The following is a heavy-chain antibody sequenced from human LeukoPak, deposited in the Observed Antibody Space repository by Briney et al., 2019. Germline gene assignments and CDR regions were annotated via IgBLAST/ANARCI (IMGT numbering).Heavy chain of an antibody. CDR1: GFTFSNYG. CDR3: AKDDAWIRFGE. J-gene: IGHJ4*02. D-gene: IGHD3-10*01. Sequence: PGGSLRLSCAASGFTFSNYGMHWVRQAPGKGLEWVAFMRFDGTNKFYADSVKGRFTISRDNSQNTLYLEVISVTAEDTAVYYCAKDDAWIRFGEWSQGTLVTVSS. V-gene: IGHV3-30*02. CDR2: MRFDGTNK.